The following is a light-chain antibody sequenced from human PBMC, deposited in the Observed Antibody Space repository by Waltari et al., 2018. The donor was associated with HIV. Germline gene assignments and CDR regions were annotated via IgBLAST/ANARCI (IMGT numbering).Light chain of an antibody. CDR1: SLRTYY. V-gene: IGLV3-19*01. CDR3: NARDTSGNLLL. J-gene: IGLJ2*01. Sequence: SAGLTQDRVVSVALGQTVKITCQGDSLRTYYASWHQQKPGQAPLLVLYGTNDRHSGLPARFSGATSGNTASLTIADVQAEDEGDYYCNARDTSGNLLLFGGGTKLTVL. CDR2: GTN.